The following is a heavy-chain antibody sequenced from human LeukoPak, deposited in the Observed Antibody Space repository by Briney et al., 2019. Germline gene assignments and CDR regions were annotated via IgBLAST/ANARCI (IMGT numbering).Heavy chain of an antibody. CDR1: GFTFSSYW. CDR3: ATLHVDYYGSGSYDDAFDI. J-gene: IGHJ3*02. Sequence: SGGSLRLSCAASGFTFSSYWMSWVRQVPGKGLEWVANIKQDGSEKYYVDSVKGRFTISRDNAKNSLYLQMNSLRAEDMAVYYCATLHVDYYGSGSYDDAFDIWGQGTMVTVSS. CDR2: IKQDGSEK. V-gene: IGHV3-7*01. D-gene: IGHD3-10*01.